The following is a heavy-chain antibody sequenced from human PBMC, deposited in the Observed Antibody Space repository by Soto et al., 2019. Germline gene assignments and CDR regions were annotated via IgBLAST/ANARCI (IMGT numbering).Heavy chain of an antibody. CDR1: GYTFTSYE. Sequence: ASVKVSCKASGYTFTSYEINWVRQATGQGLEWMGWMNPNSDNTGYAQKFQGRVTMTRTTSISTAYMELSSLRSEDTAVYYCARLPCGGSGYKGSYYDYYGMDVWGQGTTVTVSS. D-gene: IGHD2-15*01. V-gene: IGHV1-8*01. J-gene: IGHJ6*02. CDR3: ARLPCGGSGYKGSYYDYYGMDV. CDR2: MNPNSDNT.